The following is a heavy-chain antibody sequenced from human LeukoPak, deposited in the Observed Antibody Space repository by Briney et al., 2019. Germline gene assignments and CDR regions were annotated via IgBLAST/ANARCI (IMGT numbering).Heavy chain of an antibody. CDR2: IYYSGST. J-gene: IGHJ4*02. CDR1: GGSISSSSYY. Sequence: PSETLSLTCTVSGGSISSSSYYWGWIRQPPGKGLEWIGSIYYSGSTYYNPSLKSRVTISVDTSKNQFSLKLSSVTAADTAVYYCARGSRTGSVYWGQGTLVTVSS. D-gene: IGHD1-1*01. V-gene: IGHV4-39*07. CDR3: ARGSRTGSVY.